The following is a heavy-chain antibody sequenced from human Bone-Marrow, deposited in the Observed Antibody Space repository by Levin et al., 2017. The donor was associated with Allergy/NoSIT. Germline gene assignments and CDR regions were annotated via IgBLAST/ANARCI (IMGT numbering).Heavy chain of an antibody. J-gene: IGHJ4*02. Sequence: SCAASGFTFSNAWMSWVRQAPGKGLEWVGRIKSKTDGGTTDYAAPVKGRFTISRDDSKNTLYLQMNSLKTEDTAVYYCTTRTPPSYGMHGDYWGQGTLVTVSS. CDR3: TTRTPPSYGMHGDY. D-gene: IGHD1-14*01. CDR2: IKSKTDGGTT. CDR1: GFTFSNAW. V-gene: IGHV3-15*01.